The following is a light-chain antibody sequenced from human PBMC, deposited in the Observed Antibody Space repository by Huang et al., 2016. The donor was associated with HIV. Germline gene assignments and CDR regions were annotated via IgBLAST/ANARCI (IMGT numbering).Light chain of an antibody. CDR1: QDINTY. CDR2: SAS. CDR3: QQYHAFPLT. J-gene: IGKJ4*01. V-gene: IGKV1D-8*03. Sequence: VIWMTQSPPILSVSTGDRVTINCRVSQDINTYLAWYQQKPGKAPELLIYSASVLQNGVPSRFNGSGSGTQFTLTINCLQTEDFATYYCQQYHAFPLTFGAGTKVEI.